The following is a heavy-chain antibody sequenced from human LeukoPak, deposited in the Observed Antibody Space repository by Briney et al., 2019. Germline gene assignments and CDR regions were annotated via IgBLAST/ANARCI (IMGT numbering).Heavy chain of an antibody. J-gene: IGHJ4*02. CDR3: AKSLAVPGSPDY. V-gene: IGHV3-23*01. CDR1: GFTFTNSA. CDR2: VSGSGGNT. D-gene: IGHD6-19*01. Sequence: GGSLRLSCAASGFTFTNSAMTWVRQAPGKGLEWASTVSGSGGNTYYADSVKGRFTISRDNSENTLYLQMNSLRAQDTAVYYCAKSLAVPGSPDYWGLGTLVTVSS.